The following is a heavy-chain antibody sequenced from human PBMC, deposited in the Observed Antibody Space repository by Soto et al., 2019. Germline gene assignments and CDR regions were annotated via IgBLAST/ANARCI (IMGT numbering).Heavy chain of an antibody. Sequence: QITLKESGPTLVKPTQTLTLTCTFSGLSLSSSGVAVGWVRQPPGKALEWLALIFWDDDKRYSPALKSRLTVSKDPTKNQLVSPMPNVDLVDTGTYYCPHGPPRTTWRASWGQGPPFSVSS. CDR3: PHGPPRTTWRAS. V-gene: IGHV2-5*02. CDR1: GLSLSSSGVA. CDR2: IFWDDDK. D-gene: IGHD1-1*01. J-gene: IGHJ5*02.